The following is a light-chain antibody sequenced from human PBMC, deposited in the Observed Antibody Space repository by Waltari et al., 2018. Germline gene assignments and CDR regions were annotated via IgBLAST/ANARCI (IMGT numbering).Light chain of an antibody. J-gene: IGLJ2*01. CDR1: NSNIGSNT. V-gene: IGLV1-44*01. CDR3: ATWDDRLTGVV. Sequence: QSVLTQPPSASGTPGQRVTISCSGSNSNIGSNTVNWYQQVPGTAPKLLIYSNAPRPSGVPDRFSGSKSGTSASLAISGLQSEDEADYYCATWDDRLTGVVFGGGTKVTVL. CDR2: SNA.